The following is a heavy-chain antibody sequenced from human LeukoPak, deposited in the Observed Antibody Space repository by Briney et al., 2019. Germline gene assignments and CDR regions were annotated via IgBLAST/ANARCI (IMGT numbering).Heavy chain of an antibody. CDR2: IKRDGNEK. CDR1: GFTFSRYW. CDR3: AKEGAYPIITYDS. J-gene: IGHJ5*01. D-gene: IGHD3-10*01. V-gene: IGHV3-7*01. Sequence: GGSLRLSCAASGFTFSRYWMNWVRQAPGKGLEWVPNIKRDGNEKYYVDSVKGRFSISRDNAKNSLYLQMDSLRAEDTAVYYCAKEGAYPIITYDSWGQGALVTVSS.